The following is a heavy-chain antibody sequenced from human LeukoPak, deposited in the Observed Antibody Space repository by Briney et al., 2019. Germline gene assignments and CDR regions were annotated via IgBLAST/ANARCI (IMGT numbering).Heavy chain of an antibody. Sequence: GGSLRLSCAASGFTLSSNWMSWVRQAPGKGLEWVANIKQDGSEIHYLDSVKGRFTISRDNAKNSLYLQMNSLRAEDTAVYYCARLDNSGYFCYWGQGTLVIVSS. V-gene: IGHV3-7*01. J-gene: IGHJ4*02. CDR3: ARLDNSGYFCY. CDR2: IKQDGSEI. CDR1: GFTLSSNW. D-gene: IGHD3-22*01.